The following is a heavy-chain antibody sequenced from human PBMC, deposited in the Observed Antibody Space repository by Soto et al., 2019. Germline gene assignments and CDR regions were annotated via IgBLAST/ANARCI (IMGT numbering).Heavy chain of an antibody. D-gene: IGHD6-19*01. CDR1: GYTFTNYA. V-gene: IGHV1-3*01. Sequence: QVQLVQSGAEVKKPGASVKVSCKASGYTFTNYAIHWVRQGPGQRLEWMGWINAGNGKTKYSQTFQGRVTITRDTSASTAYMELSSLRSEDTAVYYCARDGAVAGNTNFDYWGQGTLVTVSS. J-gene: IGHJ4*02. CDR2: INAGNGKT. CDR3: ARDGAVAGNTNFDY.